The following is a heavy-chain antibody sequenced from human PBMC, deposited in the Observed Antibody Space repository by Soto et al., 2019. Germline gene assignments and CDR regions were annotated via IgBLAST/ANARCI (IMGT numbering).Heavy chain of an antibody. CDR1: GFNFRDFW. J-gene: IGHJ4*02. Sequence: GGSLRLSCEASGFNFRDFWMHWVRQPPGKGPEWVSNIPSDGRDVSYADSVRGRFTIARDDARNTLYLQMSDLRVEDTAIYYCTRDDSGLGIDYWGQGTQVTVSS. CDR2: IPSDGRDV. D-gene: IGHD1-26*01. V-gene: IGHV3-74*01. CDR3: TRDDSGLGIDY.